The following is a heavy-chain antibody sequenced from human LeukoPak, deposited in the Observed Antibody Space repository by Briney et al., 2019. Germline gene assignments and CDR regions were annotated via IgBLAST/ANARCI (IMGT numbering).Heavy chain of an antibody. CDR3: ARRVSYRAFDLDY. D-gene: IGHD1-26*01. V-gene: IGHV4-34*01. CDR2: INHSGST. J-gene: IGHJ4*02. CDR1: GGSFSGYY. Sequence: SETLSLTCAVYGGSFSGYYWSWIRQPPGKGLEWIGEINHSGSTNYNPSLKSRVTISVDTSKNQFSLKLSSVTAADTAVYYCARRVSYRAFDLDYWGQGTLVTVSS.